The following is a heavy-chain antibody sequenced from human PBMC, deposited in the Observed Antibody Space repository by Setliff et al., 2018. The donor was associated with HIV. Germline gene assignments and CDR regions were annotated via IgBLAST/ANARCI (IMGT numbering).Heavy chain of an antibody. V-gene: IGHV3-48*04. D-gene: IGHD3-22*01. J-gene: IGHJ4*02. CDR2: ISSSSSSI. Sequence: LRLSCAASGFTFSRYSMNWVRQAPGKGLEWVSYISSSSSSIYHADSVKGRFTISRDNAKNTLYLQMNRLRADDTAVYYCARDPASGYYVNRYLDYWGQGTLVTVSS. CDR1: GFTFSRYS. CDR3: ARDPASGYYVNRYLDY.